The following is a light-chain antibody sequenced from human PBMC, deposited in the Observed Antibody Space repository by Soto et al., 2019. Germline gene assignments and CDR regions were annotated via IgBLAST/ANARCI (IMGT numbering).Light chain of an antibody. CDR1: SGHSRYA. CDR2: LNSDGSH. CDR3: QTWGTGVRV. Sequence: QPVLTQSPSASASLGASVTFTCTLSSGHSRYAIAWHQQQPGKGPRFLMKLNSDGSHNKGDGIPDRFSVSSSGAERYLTISSLQSEDEADYYCQTWGTGVRVFGGGTKLTVL. J-gene: IGLJ2*01. V-gene: IGLV4-69*01.